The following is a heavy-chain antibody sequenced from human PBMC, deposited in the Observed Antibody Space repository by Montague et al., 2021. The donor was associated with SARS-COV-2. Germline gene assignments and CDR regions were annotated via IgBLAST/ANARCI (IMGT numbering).Heavy chain of an antibody. CDR1: GGSIGSYN. Sequence: SETLSLTCSVSGGSIGSYNWSWLRQLPGKGLEWIGHIHYSGSNTYGTSFKSRVIITIDTPKNQFYLKLSSVTAADTAADYCSRGLDPTGTYYLPYWGQGTLVTASS. CDR3: SRGLDPTGTYYLPY. V-gene: IGHV4-59*01. J-gene: IGHJ4*02. D-gene: IGHD3-10*01. CDR2: IHYSGSN.